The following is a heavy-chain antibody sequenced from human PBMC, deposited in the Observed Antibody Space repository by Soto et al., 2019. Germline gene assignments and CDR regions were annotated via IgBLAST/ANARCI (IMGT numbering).Heavy chain of an antibody. CDR1: GFTFSSYA. J-gene: IGHJ4*02. V-gene: IGHV3-30-3*01. D-gene: IGHD5-18*01. CDR3: ARDTAMGFDY. CDR2: ISYDGSNK. Sequence: GGSLRLSCAASGFTFSSYAMHWVRQAPGKGLEWVAVISYDGSNKYYADSVKGRFTISRDNSKNTLYLQMNSLRAEDTAVYYCARDTAMGFDYWGQGTLVTSPQ.